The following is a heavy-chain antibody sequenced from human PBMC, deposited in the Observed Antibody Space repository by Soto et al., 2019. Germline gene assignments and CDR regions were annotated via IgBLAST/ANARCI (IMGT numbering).Heavy chain of an antibody. CDR1: GYTFTSYD. CDR3: ARVFVGATTGRRYYYYGMDV. CDR2: IIPIFGTA. V-gene: IGHV1-69*13. J-gene: IGHJ6*02. Sequence: ASVKVSCKASGYTFTSYDISWVRQAPGQGLEWMGGIIPIFGTANYAQKFQGRVTITADESTSTAYMELSSLRSEDTAVYYCARVFVGATTGRRYYYYGMDVWGQGTTVTVSS. D-gene: IGHD1-26*01.